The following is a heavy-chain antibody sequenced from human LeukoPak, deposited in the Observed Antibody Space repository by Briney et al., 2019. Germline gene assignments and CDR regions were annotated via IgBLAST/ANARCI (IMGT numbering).Heavy chain of an antibody. V-gene: IGHV4-59*01. CDR2: IYYSGST. D-gene: IGHD3-10*01. CDR1: GGSISSYY. J-gene: IGHJ6*02. CDR3: ASFRHGMDV. Sequence: PSETLSLTCTVSGGSISSYYWSWIRQPPGKGLEWIGYIYYSGSTNYNPSLKSRVTISVDTSKNQFSLKLSSVTAADTAVYYCASFRHGMDVWGQGTTVTVSS.